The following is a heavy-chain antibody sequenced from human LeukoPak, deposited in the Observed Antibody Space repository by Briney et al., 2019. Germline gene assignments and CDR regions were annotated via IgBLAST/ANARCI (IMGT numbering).Heavy chain of an antibody. J-gene: IGHJ6*03. V-gene: IGHV3-15*01. CDR3: TRDVAYYYYMDV. D-gene: IGHD2-21*01. Sequence: GGSLRLSCAASGFTFANAWLSWVRQAPGKGLEWVGRIKSKTDGGTTEYAAPVKGRFTISRDDSKNMVYLQMKSLKMEDTALYYCTRDVAYYYYMDVWGKGTTVTVSS. CDR2: IKSKTDGGTT. CDR1: GFTFANAW.